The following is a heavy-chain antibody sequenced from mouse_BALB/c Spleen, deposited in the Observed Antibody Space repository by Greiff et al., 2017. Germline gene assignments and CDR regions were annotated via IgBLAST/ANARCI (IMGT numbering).Heavy chain of an antibody. CDR3: AREGDGNYAMDY. V-gene: IGHV1-19*01. CDR1: GFTFTDYY. CDR2: VNPYNGGT. J-gene: IGHJ4*01. D-gene: IGHD2-3*01. Sequence: EVQLQESGPELVKPGASVKMSCKASGFTFTDYYMHWVKQSHGESFEWIGRVNPYNGGTSYNQKFKGKATLTVDKSSSTAYMELNSLTSEDSAVYYCAREGDGNYAMDYWGQGTSVTVSS.